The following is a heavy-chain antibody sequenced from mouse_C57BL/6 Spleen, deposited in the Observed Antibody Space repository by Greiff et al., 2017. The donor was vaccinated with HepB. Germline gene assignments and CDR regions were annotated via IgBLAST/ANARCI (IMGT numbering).Heavy chain of an antibody. V-gene: IGHV1-26*01. CDR2: INPNNGGT. D-gene: IGHD3-3*01. CDR1: GYTFTDYY. J-gene: IGHJ1*03. CDR3: ARGLGYFDV. Sequence: EVKLQQSGPELVKPGASVKISCKASGYTFTDYYMNWVKQSHGKSLEWIGDINPNNGGTSYNQKFKGKATLTVDKSSSTAYMELRSLTSEDSAVYYCARGLGYFDVWGTGTTVTVSS.